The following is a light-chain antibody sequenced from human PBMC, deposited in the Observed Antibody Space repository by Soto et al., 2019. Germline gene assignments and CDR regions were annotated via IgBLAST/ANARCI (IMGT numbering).Light chain of an antibody. J-gene: IGKJ3*01. CDR2: AAS. V-gene: IGKV1-39*01. CDR1: QSISSY. CDR3: QQSYTTPFT. Sequence: DIPMTQSPSSLSASVGDRVTITCRASQSISSYLNWYRQKPGKAPELLIYAASSLQSGVPSVFSASGSGPDFTLTISSLKPDDFATDDCQQSYTTPFTFGPGTKVDV.